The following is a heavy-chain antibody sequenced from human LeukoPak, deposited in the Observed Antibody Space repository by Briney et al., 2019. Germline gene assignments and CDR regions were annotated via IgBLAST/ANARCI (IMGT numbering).Heavy chain of an antibody. CDR3: TTDGYCSGGNCYSFDC. D-gene: IGHD2-15*01. Sequence: GGSLRLSCAASGLTFSKAWMSWVRQAPGKGLEWVGRIKSKIDGGTVEYAAPVKGRFTISRDDSKNTQYLQMNSLKTEDTAVYYCTTDGYCSGGNCYSFDCWGQGTLVTVSS. CDR1: GLTFSKAW. CDR2: IKSKIDGGTV. J-gene: IGHJ4*02. V-gene: IGHV3-15*01.